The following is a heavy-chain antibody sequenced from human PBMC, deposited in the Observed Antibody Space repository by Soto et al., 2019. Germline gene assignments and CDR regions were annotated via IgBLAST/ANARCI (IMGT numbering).Heavy chain of an antibody. CDR3: ARAGAPGYYDSSGYPY. V-gene: IGHV3-33*01. J-gene: IGHJ4*02. D-gene: IGHD3-22*01. CDR1: GFTFSSYG. CDR2: IWYDGSNK. Sequence: GGSLRLSCAASGFTFSSYGMHWVRQAPGKGLEWVAVIWYDGSNKYYADSVKGRFTISRDNSKNTLYLQMNSLGAEDTAVYYCARAGAPGYYDSSGYPYWGQGTLVTVSS.